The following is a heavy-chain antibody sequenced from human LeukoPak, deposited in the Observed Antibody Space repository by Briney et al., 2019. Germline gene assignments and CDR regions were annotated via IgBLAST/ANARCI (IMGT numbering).Heavy chain of an antibody. CDR1: GYTFTAYF. J-gene: IGHJ4*02. CDR3: VRDRRHGDEGFGDH. CDR2: INTKSGGT. D-gene: IGHD3-10*01. V-gene: IGHV1-2*02. Sequence: ASVRVSCKASGYTFTAYFLHWVQQAPGQGLEWMGWINTKSGGTKYAPRFQGRLTMTRDTSMNTAYVEVTGLTYDDTAVYFCVRDRRHGDEGFGDHWGQGTLVAVSS.